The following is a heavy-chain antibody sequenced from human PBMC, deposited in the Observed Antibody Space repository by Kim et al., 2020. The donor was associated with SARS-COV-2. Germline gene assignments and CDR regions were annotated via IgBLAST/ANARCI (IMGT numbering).Heavy chain of an antibody. V-gene: IGHV5-10-1*01. CDR2: IDPSDSYT. D-gene: IGHD2-15*01. Sequence: GESLKISCKGSGYSFTSYWISWVRQMPGKGLEWMGRIDPSDSYTNYSTSFQGHVTISADKSISTAYLQWSSLKASDTAMYYCARQPRRRWFPSDYFGLDVWGQGTTVTVSS. CDR1: GYSFTSYW. CDR3: ARQPRRRWFPSDYFGLDV. J-gene: IGHJ6*02.